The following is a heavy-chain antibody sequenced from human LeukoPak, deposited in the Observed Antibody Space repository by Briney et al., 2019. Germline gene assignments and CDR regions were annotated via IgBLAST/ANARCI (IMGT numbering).Heavy chain of an antibody. CDR2: INPSGGST. CDR3: ARCSYYGSGSRAGDY. D-gene: IGHD3-10*01. J-gene: IGHJ4*02. CDR1: GYTFTGYY. Sequence: GASVKVSCKASGYTFTGYYMHWVRQASGQGLEWMGIINPSGGSTSYAQKFQGRVTMTRDMSTSTVYMELSSLRSEDTAVYYCARCSYYGSGSRAGDYWGQGTLVTVSS. V-gene: IGHV1-46*01.